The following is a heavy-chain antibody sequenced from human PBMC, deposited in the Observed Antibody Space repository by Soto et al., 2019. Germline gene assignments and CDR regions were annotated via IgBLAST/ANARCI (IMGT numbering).Heavy chain of an antibody. CDR3: ARDASYYSLWSGYYPSRNGMDV. V-gene: IGHV4-31*03. CDR2: IYYSGRT. D-gene: IGHD3-3*01. J-gene: IGHJ6*02. CDR1: GGSISSGGYF. Sequence: SETLSLTCTVSGGSISSGGYFWSCVRQHPGKGLEWIGNIYYSGRTYYNPSLKSRVTMSVDTSKNQFSLNLSSVTAADTAVYYCARDASYYSLWSGYYPSRNGMDVWGQGTTVTVSS.